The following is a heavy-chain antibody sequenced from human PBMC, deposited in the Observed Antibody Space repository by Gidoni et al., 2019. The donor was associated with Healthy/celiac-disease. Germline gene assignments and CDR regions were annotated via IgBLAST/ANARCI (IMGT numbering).Heavy chain of an antibody. J-gene: IGHJ4*02. CDR1: GFTFTSSA. CDR2: IVVGSGNT. D-gene: IGHD4-17*01. V-gene: IGHV1-58*01. CDR3: AGTYGGKGFVDY. Sequence: QMQLVQSGPEVKKPGTSVKVSCKASGFTFTSSAVQWVRQARGQRLEWIGWIVVGSGNTNYAQKFQERVTITRDMSTSTAYMELSSLRSEDTAVYYCAGTYGGKGFVDYWGQGTLVTVSS.